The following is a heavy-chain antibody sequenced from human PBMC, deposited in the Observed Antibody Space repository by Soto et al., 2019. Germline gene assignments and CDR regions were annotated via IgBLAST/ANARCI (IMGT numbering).Heavy chain of an antibody. Sequence: SMKVSCNASGGTFSSYAISWVRQAPGQGLEWMGGIIPIFGTANYAQKFQGRVTITADKSTSTAYMELSSLRSEDTAVYYCASPRDTIFGVVTGFPSYYYYGMDVWGQGTTVTVSS. CDR1: GGTFSSYA. D-gene: IGHD3-3*01. J-gene: IGHJ6*02. CDR2: IIPIFGTA. CDR3: ASPRDTIFGVVTGFPSYYYYGMDV. V-gene: IGHV1-69*06.